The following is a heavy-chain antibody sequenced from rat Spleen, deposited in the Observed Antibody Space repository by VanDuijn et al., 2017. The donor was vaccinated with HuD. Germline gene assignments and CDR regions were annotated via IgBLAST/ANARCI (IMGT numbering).Heavy chain of an antibody. D-gene: IGHD1-11*01. CDR3: AREEAGVDY. Sequence: EVQLVESGGGLVQPGRSLKLSCAASGFTFSNYYMAWVRQAPTKGLEWVAYISTAGINTYYRDSVRGRFTISRDNAKSTLYLQMDSLRSEDTATYYCAREEAGVDYWGQGVMVTVSS. J-gene: IGHJ2*01. CDR1: GFTFSNYY. V-gene: IGHV5-27*01. CDR2: ISTAGINT.